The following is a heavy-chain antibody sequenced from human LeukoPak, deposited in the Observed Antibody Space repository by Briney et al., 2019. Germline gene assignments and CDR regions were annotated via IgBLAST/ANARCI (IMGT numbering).Heavy chain of an antibody. CDR3: ARASGNYYDSSGYYRTPPRFDY. CDR1: GGTFSSYA. D-gene: IGHD3-22*01. CDR2: IIPIFGTA. V-gene: IGHV1-69*05. Sequence: GASVKVSCKASGGTFSSYAISLVRQAPGQGLEWMGGIIPIFGTANYAQKFQGRVTITTDESTSTAYMELSSLRSEDTAVYYCARASGNYYDSSGYYRTPPRFDYWGQGTPVTVSS. J-gene: IGHJ4*02.